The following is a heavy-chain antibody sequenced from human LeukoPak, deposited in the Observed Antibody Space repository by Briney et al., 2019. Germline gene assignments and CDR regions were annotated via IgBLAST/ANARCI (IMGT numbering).Heavy chain of an antibody. CDR2: ISDIGSI. Sequence: SETLSLTCTVSGGSISSYYWSWVRQPPGKGLEWIAYISDIGSINYNPSLKSRVTISLDTSKNQFSLKLSSVTAADPAVYYCAGHHPRNTVDFWGQGTLVTVSS. CDR3: AGHHPRNTVDF. V-gene: IGHV4-59*08. CDR1: GGSISSYY. J-gene: IGHJ4*02. D-gene: IGHD2/OR15-2a*01.